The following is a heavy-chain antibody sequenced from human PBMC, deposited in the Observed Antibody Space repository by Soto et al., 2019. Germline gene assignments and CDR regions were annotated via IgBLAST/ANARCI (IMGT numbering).Heavy chain of an antibody. D-gene: IGHD6-19*01. CDR2: IYYSGST. Sequence: SETLSLTCAVSGYSISSGYYWSWIRQPPGKGLESIGYIYYSGSTNYNPSLKSRVTISVDTSKNQFSLNLTSLTAADTAVYYRARVVGGWYEHDYWGQGTLVTVSS. CDR1: GYSISSGYY. CDR3: ARVVGGWYEHDY. J-gene: IGHJ4*02. V-gene: IGHV4-61*01.